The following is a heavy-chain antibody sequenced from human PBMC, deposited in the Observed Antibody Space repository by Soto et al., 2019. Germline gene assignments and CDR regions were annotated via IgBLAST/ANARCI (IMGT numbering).Heavy chain of an antibody. CDR3: VTDFKPYYGHNYFDY. J-gene: IGHJ4*02. Sequence: EVQLLESGGNLIQPGGSLRLSCATSGLTFSSYAMSWVRQAPGKGLEWVSGISGSGDSTYSPGSVKGRFTISRDNSKNTLYLQLNSLRAEDTAVYYCVTDFKPYYGHNYFDYWGPGTLVTVSS. CDR2: ISGSGDST. V-gene: IGHV3-23*01. D-gene: IGHD3-3*01. CDR1: GLTFSSYA.